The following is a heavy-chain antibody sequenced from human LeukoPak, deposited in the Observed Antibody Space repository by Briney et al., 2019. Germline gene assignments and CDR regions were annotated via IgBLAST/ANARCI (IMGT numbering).Heavy chain of an antibody. D-gene: IGHD1-26*01. CDR1: GYTFTGYY. CDR2: INPNSGNT. J-gene: IGHJ3*01. Sequence: GASVKVSCKASGYTFTGYYMHWVRQAPGQGLEWMGWINPNSGNTGYAQKFQGRVTITRNTSISTAYMELSSLRSEDTAVYYCARAKLDGSYDFDFWGQGTMVTVSS. CDR3: ARAKLDGSYDFDF. V-gene: IGHV1-8*03.